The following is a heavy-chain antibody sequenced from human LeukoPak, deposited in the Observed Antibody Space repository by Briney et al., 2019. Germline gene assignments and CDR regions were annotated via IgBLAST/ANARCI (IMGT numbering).Heavy chain of an antibody. CDR3: ARDHRYYYDSSGYYDYNWFDP. J-gene: IGHJ5*02. CDR2: IIPIFGTA. Sequence: SVKVSCKASGGTFSSYAISWVRQAPGQGLEWMGRIIPIFGTANYAQKFQGRVTITTDESTSTAYMELSSLRSEDTAVYYCARDHRYYYDSSGYYDYNWFDPWGQGTLVAVSS. D-gene: IGHD3-22*01. CDR1: GGTFSSYA. V-gene: IGHV1-69*05.